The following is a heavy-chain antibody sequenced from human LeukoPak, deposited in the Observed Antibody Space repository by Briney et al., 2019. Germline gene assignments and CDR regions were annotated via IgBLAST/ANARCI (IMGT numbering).Heavy chain of an antibody. Sequence: SETLSLTCTVSGGSISSSSCYWGWIRQPPGKGLEWIGVIYYSGSTYYNPSLKSRVTISVETSKNQFSLKLSSVPPADTAVYYCARGLYSSGWYREQYYFDYWGQGTLVTVSS. CDR3: ARGLYSSGWYREQYYFDY. CDR1: GGSISSSSCY. D-gene: IGHD6-19*01. V-gene: IGHV4-39*01. J-gene: IGHJ4*02. CDR2: IYYSGST.